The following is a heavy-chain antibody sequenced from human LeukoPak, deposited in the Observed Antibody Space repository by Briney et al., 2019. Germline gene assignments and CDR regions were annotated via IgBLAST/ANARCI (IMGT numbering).Heavy chain of an antibody. CDR2: ISSSSSYI. V-gene: IGHV3-21*04. J-gene: IGHJ4*02. Sequence: GGSLRLSCAASGFTFSSYSMNWVRQAPGKGLEWVSSISSSSSYIYYADSVKGRFTISRDNSKNTLFLQMNSLRAEDTAIYYCAGTFVSGDGYKVGYFDYWGQGTLVTVSS. D-gene: IGHD5-24*01. CDR3: AGTFVSGDGYKVGYFDY. CDR1: GFTFSSYS.